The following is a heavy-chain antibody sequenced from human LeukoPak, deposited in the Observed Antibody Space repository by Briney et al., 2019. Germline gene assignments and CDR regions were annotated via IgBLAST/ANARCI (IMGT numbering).Heavy chain of an antibody. CDR3: TTQYYDILTGYSSDY. J-gene: IGHJ4*02. CDR2: IKSKTDGGTT. D-gene: IGHD3-9*01. CDR1: GFTFSNAW. Sequence: NPGGSLRLSCAASGFTFSNAWMSWVRQAPGKGLEWVGRIKSKTDGGTTDYAAPVKGRFTISRDDSKNTLYLQMDSLKTEDTDVYYCTTQYYDILTGYSSDYWGQGTLVTVSS. V-gene: IGHV3-15*01.